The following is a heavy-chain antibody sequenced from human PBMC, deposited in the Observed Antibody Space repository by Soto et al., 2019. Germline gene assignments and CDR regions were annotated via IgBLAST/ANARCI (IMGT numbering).Heavy chain of an antibody. J-gene: IGHJ5*02. D-gene: IGHD2-2*01. CDR3: ARGHQRPTDWFAP. CDR2: IYYNGIT. Sequence: SETLSLTCTVSGGSISSGGSYWSWIRQPPGKGLEWIGYIYYNGITYYNPSLKSRLTISLDTSQNRFSLRLTSVTAADTAVYYWARGHQRPTDWFAPWGQGTLVTVSS. V-gene: IGHV4-30-4*01. CDR1: GGSISSGGSY.